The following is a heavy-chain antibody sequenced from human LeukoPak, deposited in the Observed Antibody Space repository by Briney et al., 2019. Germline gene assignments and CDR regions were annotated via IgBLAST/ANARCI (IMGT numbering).Heavy chain of an antibody. J-gene: IGHJ3*02. CDR1: GFTFSTYA. CDR2: IYSGGST. CDR3: AREIDYGNDAFDI. V-gene: IGHV3-53*01. Sequence: PGGSLRLSCAASGFTFSTYAMSWVRQAPGKGLEWVSVIYSGGSTYYADSVKGRFTISRDNSKNTLYLQMNSLRAEDTAVYYCAREIDYGNDAFDIWGQGTMVTVSS. D-gene: IGHD4-17*01.